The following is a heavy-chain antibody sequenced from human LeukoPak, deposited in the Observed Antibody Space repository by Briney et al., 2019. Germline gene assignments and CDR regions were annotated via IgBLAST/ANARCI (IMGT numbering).Heavy chain of an antibody. CDR3: ARVGSSSSNWFDP. J-gene: IGHJ5*02. D-gene: IGHD6-6*01. CDR1: GGSISSGSFY. Sequence: SETLSLTCSVSGGSISSGSFYWSWIRQPPGKGLEWIGEINHSGSTNYNPSLKSRVTISVDTSKNQFSLKLSSVTAADTAVYYCARVGSSSSNWFDPWGQGTLVTVSS. CDR2: INHSGST. V-gene: IGHV4-34*01.